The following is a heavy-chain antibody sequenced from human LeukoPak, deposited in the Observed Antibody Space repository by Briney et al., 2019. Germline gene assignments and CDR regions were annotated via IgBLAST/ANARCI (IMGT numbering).Heavy chain of an antibody. J-gene: IGHJ4*02. CDR1: GDSASSNSAA. Sequence: SQTLSLTCALSGDSASSNSAAWNWIRQSPSRGLEWLGRTYYRSKWYNDYAVSVKSRITINPDTSKNQFSLQLNSVTPEDTAVYYCAREVVGASIWALGGFDYWGQGTLVTVSS. CDR3: AREVVGASIWALGGFDY. D-gene: IGHD1-26*01. CDR2: TYYRSKWYN. V-gene: IGHV6-1*01.